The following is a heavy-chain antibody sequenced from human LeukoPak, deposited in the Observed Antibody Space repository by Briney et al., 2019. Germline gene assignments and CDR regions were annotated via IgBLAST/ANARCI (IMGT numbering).Heavy chain of an antibody. CDR2: IYYSGST. D-gene: IGHD4-23*01. CDR1: GGSISSSSYY. J-gene: IGHJ3*02. V-gene: IGHV4-39*07. CDR3: ARLRWYAFDI. Sequence: SETLSLTCTVSGGSISSSSYYWGWIRQPPGKGLEWIGSIYYSGSTYYNPSLKSRVTISVDTSKNQFSLKLSSVIAADTAVYYCARLRWYAFDIWGQGTMVTVSS.